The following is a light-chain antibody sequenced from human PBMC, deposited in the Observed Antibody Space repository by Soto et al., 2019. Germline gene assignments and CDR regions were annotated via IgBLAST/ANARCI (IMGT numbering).Light chain of an antibody. CDR1: SSDVGAYNY. V-gene: IGLV2-14*01. Sequence: QSALTQPASVSGSPGQSITISCTGTSSDVGAYNYVSWYQQHPGKAPKLIIYEVSYRPSGISNRFSGSKSGNTASLTISGLQAEDEADYYCSSYTSSSTYVLGTGTKLTVL. CDR2: EVS. J-gene: IGLJ1*01. CDR3: SSYTSSSTYV.